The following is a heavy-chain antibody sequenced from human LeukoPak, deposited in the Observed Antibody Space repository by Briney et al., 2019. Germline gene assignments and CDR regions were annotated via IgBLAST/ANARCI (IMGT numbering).Heavy chain of an antibody. CDR3: VKGMTSMGDY. J-gene: IGHJ4*02. Sequence: PGGSLRLSCAASGFTFSSYAMSWVRQTPGKGLEWVSSISSSGTFYADSVKGRFIISRDDSKNMLYLQMNSLRVEDTAVYYCVKGMTSMGDYWGQGTLVTVSS. V-gene: IGHV3-23*01. CDR1: GFTFSSYA. CDR2: ISSSGT. D-gene: IGHD2-8*01.